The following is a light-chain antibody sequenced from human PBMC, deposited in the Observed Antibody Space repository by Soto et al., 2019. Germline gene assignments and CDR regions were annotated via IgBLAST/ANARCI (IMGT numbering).Light chain of an antibody. V-gene: IGLV2-11*01. CDR1: SSDVGGYNY. CDR2: DVS. CDR3: CSYAGSYTL. J-gene: IGLJ2*01. Sequence: QSVLTQPRSVSGSPGQSVTISCTETSSDVGGYNYVSWYQQHPGKAPKLMIYDVSKRPSGVPDRFSGSKSGNTASLTISGLQAEDEADYYCCSYAGSYTLFGGGTKLTVL.